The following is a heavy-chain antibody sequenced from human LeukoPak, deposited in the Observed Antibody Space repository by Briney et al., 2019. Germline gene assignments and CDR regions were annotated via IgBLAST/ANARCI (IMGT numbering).Heavy chain of an antibody. D-gene: IGHD2-15*01. J-gene: IGHJ6*02. CDR3: ARAGYSGQYCSGGSCYSYYYYGMDV. V-gene: IGHV3-30*03. Sequence: PGGSLRPSCAASGFIFSNYGMHWVRQAPGKGLEWVTVISFDGSTKYYADSVKGRFTISRDNSKNTVYLQMSSLRAEDTAVYYCARAGYSGQYCSGGSCYSYYYYGMDVWGQGTTVTVSS. CDR1: GFIFSNYG. CDR2: ISFDGSTK.